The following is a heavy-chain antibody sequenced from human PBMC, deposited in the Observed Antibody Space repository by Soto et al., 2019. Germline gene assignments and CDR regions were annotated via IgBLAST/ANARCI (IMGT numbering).Heavy chain of an antibody. Sequence: QITLKESGPTLVKPTQTLTLTCTFSGFSLRTSEVGVGWIRQPPGKALEWLALIYWDNDKRYSPSLENRLTXTXXTSKNQVVLTMTNMDPVDTATYYCAHRRSGSYFGYWGQGILVTVSS. CDR3: AHRRSGSYFGY. J-gene: IGHJ4*02. D-gene: IGHD1-26*01. CDR1: GFSLRTSEVG. CDR2: IYWDNDK. V-gene: IGHV2-5*02.